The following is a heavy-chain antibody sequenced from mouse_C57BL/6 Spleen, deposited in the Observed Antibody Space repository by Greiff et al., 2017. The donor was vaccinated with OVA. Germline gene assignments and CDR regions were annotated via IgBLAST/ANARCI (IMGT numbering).Heavy chain of an antibody. CDR2: IDPTSGGT. D-gene: IGHD1-1*01. Sequence: QVQLQQPGAELVKPGASVKLSCKASGYTFTSYWMHWVKQRPGRGLEWIGRIDPTSGGTKYNEKFKSKATLTVDKPSSTAYMQLSSLTSEDSAVYYCARSEITTVVATDFDYWGQGTTLTVSS. V-gene: IGHV1-72*01. J-gene: IGHJ2*01. CDR3: ARSEITTVVATDFDY. CDR1: GYTFTSYW.